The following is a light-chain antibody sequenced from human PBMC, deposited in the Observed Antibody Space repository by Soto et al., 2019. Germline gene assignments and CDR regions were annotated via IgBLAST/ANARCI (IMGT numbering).Light chain of an antibody. V-gene: IGKV3-15*01. CDR1: QIVSLT. J-gene: IGKJ1*01. Sequence: EILMTQSPATLSVSPWERSTLFCSASQIVSLTLAWHQQKPGQAPRLLIYGVSTRATGVPARFSGSGSGTEFTLTISSLQSEDFAVYFCQQYYYWPPWTFGQGTKVEIK. CDR2: GVS. CDR3: QQYYYWPPWT.